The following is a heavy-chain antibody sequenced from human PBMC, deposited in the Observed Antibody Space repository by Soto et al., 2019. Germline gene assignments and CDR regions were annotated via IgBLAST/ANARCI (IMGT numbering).Heavy chain of an antibody. J-gene: IGHJ4*02. CDR2: IFWDGES. V-gene: IGHV2-5*02. Sequence: QITLKESGPTLVKPTETLTLTCTFSGFSFTTTRMGVGWTRQPPGKALEWLAIIFWDGESRYNPLLRSRLTLTEDTSKNHVVLTMTKIDPKDPATYYCAHRDSTGTTTYFDSWGQGIPVTVAS. CDR1: GFSFTTTRMG. CDR3: AHRDSTGTTTYFDS. D-gene: IGHD1-1*01.